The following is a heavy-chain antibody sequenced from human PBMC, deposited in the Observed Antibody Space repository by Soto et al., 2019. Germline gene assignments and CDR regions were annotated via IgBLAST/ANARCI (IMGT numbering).Heavy chain of an antibody. V-gene: IGHV4-39*01. CDR1: GGSISSSSYY. CDR3: ARLSTVTAYFDS. Sequence: SETLSLTCTVSGGSISSSSYYWGWIRQPPGKGLEWIGNIYYSGSTYYNPSLKSRVTISVDTSKNQFSLKLLSVTAADTAVYYCARLSTVTAYFDSWGRGTLVTVSS. D-gene: IGHD4-17*01. CDR2: IYYSGST. J-gene: IGHJ4*02.